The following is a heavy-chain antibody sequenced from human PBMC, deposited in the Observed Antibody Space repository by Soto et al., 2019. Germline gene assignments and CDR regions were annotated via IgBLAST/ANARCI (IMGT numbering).Heavy chain of an antibody. V-gene: IGHV1-69*13. Sequence: ASVKVSCKASGGTFSSYAISWVRQAPGQGLEWMGGIIPIFGTANYAQKFQGRVTITADESTSTAYMELSSLRSEDTAVYYCARGDGYKLNYYYGMDVWGQGTTVTVSS. CDR3: ARGDGYKLNYYYGMDV. J-gene: IGHJ6*02. CDR1: GGTFSSYA. CDR2: IIPIFGTA. D-gene: IGHD5-12*01.